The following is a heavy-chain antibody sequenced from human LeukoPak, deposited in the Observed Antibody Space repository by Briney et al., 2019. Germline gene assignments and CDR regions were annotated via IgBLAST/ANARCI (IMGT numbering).Heavy chain of an antibody. CDR1: GGSFSGYY. J-gene: IGHJ6*02. CDR2: INHSGST. CDR3: ARAPPWGLHYYYGMDV. Sequence: PSETLSLTCAVYGGSFSGYYWSWIRQPPGKGLEWIGEINHSGSTNYNPSLKSRVTISVDTSKNQFSLKLSSVTAADTAVYYCARAPPWGLHYYYGMDVWGQGTTVTVSS. V-gene: IGHV4-34*01. D-gene: IGHD7-27*01.